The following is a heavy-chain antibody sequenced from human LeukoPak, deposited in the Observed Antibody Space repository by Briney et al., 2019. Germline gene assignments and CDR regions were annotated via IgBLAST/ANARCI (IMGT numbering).Heavy chain of an antibody. CDR2: INHSGST. V-gene: IGHV4-34*01. CDR1: GGSFSGYY. Sequence: SETLSLTCAVYGGSFSGYYWSWIRQPPGKGLEWIGEINHSGSTNYNPSLKSRVTISVDTSKNQFSLKLSSVTAADTAVYYCASGDGWSGSYHGFDPWGQGTLVTVSS. J-gene: IGHJ5*02. D-gene: IGHD1-26*01. CDR3: ASGDGWSGSYHGFDP.